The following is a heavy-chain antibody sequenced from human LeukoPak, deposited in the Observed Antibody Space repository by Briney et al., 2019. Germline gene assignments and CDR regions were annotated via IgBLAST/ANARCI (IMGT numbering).Heavy chain of an antibody. V-gene: IGHV4-34*01. J-gene: IGHJ6*02. CDR3: AGGKGRLGDEYYYYGMDV. D-gene: IGHD1-26*01. Sequence: SETLSLTCAVYGGSFSGYYWSWIRQPPGKGLEWIGEINHSGSTNYNPSLKSRVTISVDTSKNQFSLKLSSVTAADTAVYYCAGGKGRLGDEYYYYGMDVWGQGTTATVSS. CDR2: INHSGST. CDR1: GGSFSGYY.